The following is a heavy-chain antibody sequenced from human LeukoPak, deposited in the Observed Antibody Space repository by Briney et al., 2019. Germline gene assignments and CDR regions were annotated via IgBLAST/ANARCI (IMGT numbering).Heavy chain of an antibody. Sequence: PGGSLRLSCAASGFAFSSYAMSWVRQAPGKGLEWVSAISGSGGNTYYADSVKGRFTISRDNSKNTLYLQMNSLRPEDSAVYYCATWGAPFDYWGQGTLVTVSS. V-gene: IGHV3-23*01. CDR1: GFAFSSYA. CDR3: ATWGAPFDY. J-gene: IGHJ4*02. D-gene: IGHD1-26*01. CDR2: ISGSGGNT.